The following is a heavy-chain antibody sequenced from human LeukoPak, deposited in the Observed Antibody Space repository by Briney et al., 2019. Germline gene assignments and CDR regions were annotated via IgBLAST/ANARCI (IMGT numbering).Heavy chain of an antibody. J-gene: IGHJ3*02. CDR2: MGSTNSYT. V-gene: IGHV3-21*04. D-gene: IGHD6-19*01. CDR3: ARDRRGLRQWLVPNLDAFDI. Sequence: GGSLRLSCEASGFTFSRFTMIWVRQAPGKGLEWISSMGSTNSYTQYADSVQGRFTISRDNAKNSLYLQMNSLRAEDTAVYYCARDRRGLRQWLVPNLDAFDIWGQGTMVTVSS. CDR1: GFTFSRFT.